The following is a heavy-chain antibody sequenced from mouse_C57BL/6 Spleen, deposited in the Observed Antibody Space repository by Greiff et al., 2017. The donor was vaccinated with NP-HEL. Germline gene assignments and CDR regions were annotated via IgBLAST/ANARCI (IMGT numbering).Heavy chain of an antibody. Sequence: EVQLQQSGPELVKPGASVKISCKASGYTFTDYYMNWVKQSHGKSLEWIGDLNPNNGGTISNQKFKGKATLTVDKSSSTAYMELRSLTSEDSAVYYGASSPIYDGNYVVPWCAYWGQGTLVTVSA. CDR3: ASSPIYDGNYVVPWCAY. CDR2: LNPNNGGT. V-gene: IGHV1-26*01. D-gene: IGHD2-1*01. J-gene: IGHJ3*01. CDR1: GYTFTDYY.